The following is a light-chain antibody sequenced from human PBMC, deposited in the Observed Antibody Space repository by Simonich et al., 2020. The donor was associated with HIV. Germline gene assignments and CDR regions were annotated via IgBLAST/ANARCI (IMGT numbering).Light chain of an antibody. V-gene: IGKV3-15*01. Sequence: EIVMTQSPATLSVSPGERATLSCRASQSVSSNLAWYQQKPGQAPRVVIYGTSTRATGIPARFSGSGSGTEFTLTISSMQSEDFAVYYCQQYDNWPLTFGPGTKVDIK. CDR2: GTS. CDR1: QSVSSN. J-gene: IGKJ3*01. CDR3: QQYDNWPLT.